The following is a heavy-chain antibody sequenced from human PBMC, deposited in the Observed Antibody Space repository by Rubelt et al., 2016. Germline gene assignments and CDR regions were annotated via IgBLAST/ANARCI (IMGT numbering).Heavy chain of an antibody. CDR1: GFTFSRYA. J-gene: IGHJ4*02. CDR2: ISSSGRTK. Sequence: EVQLVESGGGLVQPGGSLRLSCAASGFTFSRYAMSWVRQAPGRGREWIAYISSSGRTKDTADSVKGRRATSRDTGKSSGYLQMNSLRVEETAVYYCAREYAFEVGENGGFDYWGQGTLVTVSS. D-gene: IGHD3-3*01. CDR3: AREYAFEVGENGGFDY. V-gene: IGHV3-48*04.